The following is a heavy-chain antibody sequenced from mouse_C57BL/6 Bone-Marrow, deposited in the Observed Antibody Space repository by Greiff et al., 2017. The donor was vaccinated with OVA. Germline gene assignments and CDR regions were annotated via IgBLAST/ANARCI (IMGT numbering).Heavy chain of an antibody. J-gene: IGHJ2*01. CDR1: GYSITSGYY. V-gene: IGHV3-6*01. CDR3: AREDYYGLYYFDY. Sequence: ESGPGLVKPSQSLSLTCSVTGYSITSGYYWNWIRQFPGNKLEWMGYISYDGSNNYNPSLKNRISITRDTSKNQFFLKLNSVTTEDTATYYCAREDYYGLYYFDYWGQGTTLTVSS. CDR2: ISYDGSN. D-gene: IGHD1-2*01.